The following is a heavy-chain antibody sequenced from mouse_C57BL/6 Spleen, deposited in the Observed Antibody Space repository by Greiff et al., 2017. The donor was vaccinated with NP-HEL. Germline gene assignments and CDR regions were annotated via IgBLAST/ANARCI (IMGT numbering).Heavy chain of an antibody. V-gene: IGHV1-69*01. CDR1: GYTFTSYW. D-gene: IGHD2-5*01. Sequence: QVQLQQPGAELVMPGASVKLSCKASGYTFTSYWMHWVKQRPGQGLEWIGEIDPSDSYTNYNQKFKGKSTLTVDKSSSTAYMQLSSLTSEDSAVYYCARSYYSNHYYAMDYWGQGTSVTVSS. CDR2: IDPSDSYT. CDR3: ARSYYSNHYYAMDY. J-gene: IGHJ4*01.